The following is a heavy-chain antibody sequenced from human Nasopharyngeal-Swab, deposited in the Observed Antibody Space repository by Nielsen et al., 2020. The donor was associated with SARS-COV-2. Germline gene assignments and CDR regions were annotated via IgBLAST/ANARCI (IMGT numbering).Heavy chain of an antibody. V-gene: IGHV3-64D*06. CDR2: ISSNGGST. J-gene: IGHJ4*02. Sequence: GESLKISCSASGFTFSSYAMHWVRQAPGKGLEYVSAISSNGGSTYYADSVKGRFTISRDNSKNTLYLQMSSLRAEDTAVYFAAAGPLYYFDYWGQGTLVTVSS. CDR1: GFTFSSYA. D-gene: IGHD6-13*01. CDR3: AAGPLYYFDY.